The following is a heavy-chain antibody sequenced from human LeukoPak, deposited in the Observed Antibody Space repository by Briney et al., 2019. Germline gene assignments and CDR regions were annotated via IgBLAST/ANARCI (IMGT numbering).Heavy chain of an antibody. V-gene: IGHV3-48*03. Sequence: GGSLRLSCAAFGFTFSSYEMNWVRQAPGKGLEWVSYISSSGSTTYYADSVKGRFTISRDNSKNTLYLQMNSLRAEDTAVYYCASYGSGSYYRVDYMDVWGKGTTVTVSS. D-gene: IGHD3-10*01. J-gene: IGHJ6*03. CDR3: ASYGSGSYYRVDYMDV. CDR2: ISSSGSTT. CDR1: GFTFSSYE.